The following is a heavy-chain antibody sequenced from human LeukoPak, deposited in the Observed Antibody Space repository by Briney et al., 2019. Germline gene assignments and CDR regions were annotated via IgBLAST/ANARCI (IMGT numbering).Heavy chain of an antibody. V-gene: IGHV4-34*01. D-gene: IGHD1-14*01. J-gene: IGHJ6*02. CDR2: INHSGST. Sequence: SETLSLTCAVYGGSFSGYYWSWIRQPPGKGLEWIGEINHSGSTNYNPSLKSRVTISVDTSKNQFSLKLGSVTAADTAVYYCARGTGGVYYYYGMDVWGQGTTVTVSS. CDR3: ARGTGGVYYYYGMDV. CDR1: GGSFSGYY.